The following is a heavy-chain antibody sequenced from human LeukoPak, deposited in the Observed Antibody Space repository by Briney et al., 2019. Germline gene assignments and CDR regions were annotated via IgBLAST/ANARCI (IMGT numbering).Heavy chain of an antibody. V-gene: IGHV3-11*04. Sequence: GGSLRLSCAASGFTFSDYYMSWIRQAPGKGLEWVSYISSSGSTIYYADSVKGRFTTSRDNAKNPLYLQMNSLRAEDTAVYYCARFNSDYGDYDYFDYWGQGTLVTVSS. D-gene: IGHD4-17*01. J-gene: IGHJ4*02. CDR2: ISSSGSTI. CDR3: ARFNSDYGDYDYFDY. CDR1: GFTFSDYY.